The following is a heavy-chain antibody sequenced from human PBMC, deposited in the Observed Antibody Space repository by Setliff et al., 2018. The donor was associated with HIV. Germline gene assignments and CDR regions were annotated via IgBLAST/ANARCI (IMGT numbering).Heavy chain of an antibody. D-gene: IGHD1-26*01. CDR2: VHYSGST. J-gene: IGHJ4*02. Sequence: SETLSLTCTVSDASSIYFWGWIRQPPGKGLEWIGSVHYSGSTYYNPSLKSRVTISMDTSKNQFSLKLNSVTAADTAVYYCAKDRSGSYRTFDYWGPGILVTVSS. CDR3: AKDRSGSYRTFDY. V-gene: IGHV4-39*07. CDR1: DASSIYF.